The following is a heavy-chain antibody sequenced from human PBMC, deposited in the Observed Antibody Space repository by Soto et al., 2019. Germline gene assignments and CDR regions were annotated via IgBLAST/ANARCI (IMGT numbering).Heavy chain of an antibody. D-gene: IGHD1-26*01. CDR2: IWYDGSNK. V-gene: IGHV3-33*01. CDR1: GFTFSSYG. CDR3: ARDWVGAPTWTFDY. J-gene: IGHJ4*02. Sequence: QVQLVESGGGVVQPGRSLRLSCAASGFTFSSYGMHWVRQAPGKGLEWVAVIWYDGSNKYYADSVKGRLTISRDNSKNTLYLQMNSLRAEDTAVYYCARDWVGAPTWTFDYWGQGTLVTVSS.